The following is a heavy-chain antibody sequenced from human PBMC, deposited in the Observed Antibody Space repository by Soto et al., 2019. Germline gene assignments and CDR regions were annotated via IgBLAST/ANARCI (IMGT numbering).Heavy chain of an antibody. J-gene: IGHJ6*02. V-gene: IGHV4-30-4*01. CDR1: GGSISSGDYY. CDR3: ARGDTYYDFWSGYYTGRSYYGMDV. Sequence: NPSETLSLTCTVSGGSISSGDYYWSWIRQPPGKGLEWIGYIYYSGSTYYNPSLKSRVTISVDTSKDQFSLKLSSVTAADTAVYYCARGDTYYDFWSGYYTGRSYYGMDVWGQGTTVTVSS. CDR2: IYYSGST. D-gene: IGHD3-3*01.